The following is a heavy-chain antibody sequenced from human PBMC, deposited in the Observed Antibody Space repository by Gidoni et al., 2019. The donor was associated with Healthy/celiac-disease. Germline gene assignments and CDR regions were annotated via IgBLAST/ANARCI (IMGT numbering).Heavy chain of an antibody. CDR1: GGSFCGYY. CDR3: ARRGSRYCTNGVCQAFDY. CDR2: INHSGST. Sequence: QVQLQQWGAGLLKPSETLSLTCAVYGGSFCGYYWSWLRQPPGKGLEWIGEINHSGSTNYNPSLKSRVTISVDTSKNQFSLKLSSVTAADTAVYYCARRGSRYCTNGVCQAFDYWGQGTLVTVSS. D-gene: IGHD2-8*01. J-gene: IGHJ4*02. V-gene: IGHV4-34*01.